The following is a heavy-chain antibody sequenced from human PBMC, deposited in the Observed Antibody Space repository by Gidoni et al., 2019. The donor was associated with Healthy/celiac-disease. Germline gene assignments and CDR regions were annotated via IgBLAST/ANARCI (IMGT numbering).Heavy chain of an antibody. CDR2: ISSSSSTI. V-gene: IGHV3-48*01. D-gene: IGHD3-22*01. Sequence: EVQLVEYGGGLVQPGGSLRLSCAASGFPFSSYSMNWVRQAPGKGLEWVSYISSSSSTIYYADSVKGRFTISRDNAKNSLYLQMNSLRAEDTAVYYCARDPLYYDSSGRDYWVQGTLVTVSS. CDR1: GFPFSSYS. CDR3: ARDPLYYDSSGRDY. J-gene: IGHJ4*02.